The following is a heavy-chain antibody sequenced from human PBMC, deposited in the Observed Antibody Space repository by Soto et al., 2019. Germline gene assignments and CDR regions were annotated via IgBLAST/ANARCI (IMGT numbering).Heavy chain of an antibody. CDR2: ISGSGDRT. J-gene: IGHJ4*02. CDR1: GFTFSSYA. CDR3: AKDRHSSSWSTDFDY. Sequence: EVQLLESGGGLVQPGGSLRLSCAASGFTFSSYAMSWVRQAPGKGLEWVSAISGSGDRTYYADSVKGRLTISRDNSKNTLYLQMNYLRAEDKAVYYCAKDRHSSSWSTDFDYWGQGTLVTVSS. V-gene: IGHV3-23*01. D-gene: IGHD6-13*01.